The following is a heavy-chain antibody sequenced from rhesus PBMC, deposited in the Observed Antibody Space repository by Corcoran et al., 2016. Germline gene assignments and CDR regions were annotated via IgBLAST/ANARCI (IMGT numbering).Heavy chain of an antibody. CDR2: IYWDDDK. Sequence: QVTLKESGPALVKPTQTLTLTCTFSGFSLTTSGMGVGWIRQPPGKALEWLALIYWDDDKRYSTSLKSRLTISNDTSKNQVVLTMTNMDPVDTATYYCARGERVGTPFDYWGQGVLVTVSS. D-gene: IGHD5-24*01. CDR1: GFSLTTSGMG. CDR3: ARGERVGTPFDY. J-gene: IGHJ4*01. V-gene: IGHV2-174*01.